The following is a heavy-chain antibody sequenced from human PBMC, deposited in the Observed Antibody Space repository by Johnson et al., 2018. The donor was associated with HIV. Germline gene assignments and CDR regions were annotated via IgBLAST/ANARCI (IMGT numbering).Heavy chain of an antibody. Sequence: EVQLVESGGGLIQSGGSLRLSCAASGFTVSSNYMSWVRQAPGKGLEWVSIIYNSGSTYYADSVKGRFTISRDNSKNTLYLQMNSLRAEDTAVYYCASQVRGLRLGVDAFDIWGQGTLVTVSS. CDR3: ASQVRGLRLGVDAFDI. CDR2: IYNSGST. J-gene: IGHJ3*02. V-gene: IGHV3-53*01. D-gene: IGHD5-12*01. CDR1: GFTVSSNY.